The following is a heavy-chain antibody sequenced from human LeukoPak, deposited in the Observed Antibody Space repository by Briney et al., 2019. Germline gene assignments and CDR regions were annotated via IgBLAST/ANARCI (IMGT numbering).Heavy chain of an antibody. V-gene: IGHV4-30-4*08. Sequence: SQTLSLTCTVSSGSISSGDYYWSWIRQPPGKGLEWIGYIYYSGSTYYNPSLKSRVTISVDTSKNQFSLNLRSVTAADTAVYYCVRVGKYCGGDCYSVKYWGQGTLVTVSS. J-gene: IGHJ4*02. CDR1: SGSISSGDYY. D-gene: IGHD2-21*01. CDR3: VRVGKYCGGDCYSVKY. CDR2: IYYSGST.